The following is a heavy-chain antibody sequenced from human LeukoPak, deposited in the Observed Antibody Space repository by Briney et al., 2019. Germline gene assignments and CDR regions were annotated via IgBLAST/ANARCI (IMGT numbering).Heavy chain of an antibody. Sequence: GGSLRLSCAASGFTFSSYAMHWVRQAPGKGLEWVSAITYDGSNKYYADSVKGRFTISRDNSKNTVYLQMNSLRAEDTAVYYCARGGSGWSVDYWGRGTLATVSS. J-gene: IGHJ4*02. D-gene: IGHD6-19*01. CDR3: ARGGSGWSVDY. CDR2: ITYDGSNK. CDR1: GFTFSSYA. V-gene: IGHV3-30-3*01.